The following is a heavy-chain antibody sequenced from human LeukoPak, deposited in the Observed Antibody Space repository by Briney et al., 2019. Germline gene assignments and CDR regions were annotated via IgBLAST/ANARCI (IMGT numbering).Heavy chain of an antibody. V-gene: IGHV4-34*01. CDR2: INHSGST. J-gene: IGHJ4*02. CDR3: ARERRPLYYDSSGYYPDY. Sequence: SETLSLTCAVYGGSFSGYYWSWIRQPPGKGLEWIGEINHSGSTNYNPSLKSRVTISVDTSKNQFSLKLSSVTAADTAVYYCARERRPLYYDSSGYYPDYWGQGTLVTVSS. CDR1: GGSFSGYY. D-gene: IGHD3-22*01.